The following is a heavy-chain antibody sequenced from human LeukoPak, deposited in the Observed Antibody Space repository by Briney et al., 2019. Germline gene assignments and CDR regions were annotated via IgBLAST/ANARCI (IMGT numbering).Heavy chain of an antibody. V-gene: IGHV4-39*01. D-gene: IGHD3-10*01. CDR1: GGSISSSSYY. Sequence: SETLSLTCTVSGGSISSSSYYWGWIRQPPGKGLEWIGKINHSGSTYYNPSLKSRVTISVDTSKNQFSLKLSSVTAADTAVYYCARRDYGSGSYSLYNWFDPWGQGTLVTVSS. CDR2: INHSGST. CDR3: ARRDYGSGSYSLYNWFDP. J-gene: IGHJ5*02.